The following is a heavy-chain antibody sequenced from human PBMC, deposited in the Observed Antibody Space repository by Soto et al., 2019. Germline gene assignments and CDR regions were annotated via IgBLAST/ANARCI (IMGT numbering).Heavy chain of an antibody. V-gene: IGHV4-38-2*01. J-gene: IGHJ4*02. CDR2: VYYSGST. D-gene: IGHD3-9*01. Sequence: NPSETLSLTCAVSGYAISNGDYWGWIRQAPGKGLEWIGSVYYSGSTHYEPSLRGRIAISVDTLKNQFSLRLTSVTAADTAMYFCARNISTYFDSWGQGIPVTVSS. CDR1: GYAISNGDY. CDR3: ARNISTYFDS.